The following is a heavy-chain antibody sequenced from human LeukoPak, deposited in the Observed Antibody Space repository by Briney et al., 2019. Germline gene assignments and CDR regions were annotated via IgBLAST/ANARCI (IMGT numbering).Heavy chain of an antibody. Sequence: ASVSVSSTASGYTFTIYGISWVRQAPGQGREGMGWISAYNGNTNYAQKLQGRVTMTTDTSTSTAYMELRSLRSDDTAVYYCARYSLAVAGDYWGQGTLVTVSS. CDR3: ARYSLAVAGDY. V-gene: IGHV1-18*01. J-gene: IGHJ4*02. D-gene: IGHD6-19*01. CDR1: GYTFTIYG. CDR2: ISAYNGNT.